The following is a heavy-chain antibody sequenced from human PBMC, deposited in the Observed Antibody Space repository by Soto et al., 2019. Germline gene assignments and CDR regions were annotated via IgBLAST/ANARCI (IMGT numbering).Heavy chain of an antibody. J-gene: IGHJ4*02. D-gene: IGHD1-26*01. Sequence: QVQLVQSGAEVKKPGSSVKVSCKASGGTFSSYTISWVRQAPGQGLEWMGRIIPILGIANYAQKFQGRVTITADKSTSTAYMELSSLRSEYTAVYSCARARGGAGYTRAKYFDYWGQGTLVTVSS. V-gene: IGHV1-69*02. CDR1: GGTFSSYT. CDR3: ARARGGAGYTRAKYFDY. CDR2: IIPILGIA.